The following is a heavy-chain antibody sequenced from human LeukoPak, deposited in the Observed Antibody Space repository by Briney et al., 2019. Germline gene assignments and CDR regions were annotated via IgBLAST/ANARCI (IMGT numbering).Heavy chain of an antibody. D-gene: IGHD2-15*01. V-gene: IGHV1-24*01. CDR2: FDPEDGET. J-gene: IGHJ6*02. CDR3: ATACPRYCSGGRITNSAEWDV. Sequence: ASVKVSCKVSGYTLTELSMHWVRQAPGKGLEWMGGFDPEDGETIYAQKFQGRVTMTEDTSTDTAYMELSSLRSEDTAVYYCATACPRYCSGGRITNSAEWDVWGQGTTVTVSS. CDR1: GYTLTELS.